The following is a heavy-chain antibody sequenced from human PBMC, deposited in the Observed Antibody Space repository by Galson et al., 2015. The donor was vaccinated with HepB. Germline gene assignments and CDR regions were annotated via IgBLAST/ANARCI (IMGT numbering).Heavy chain of an antibody. CDR2: INPNSGGT. Sequence: SVKVSCKASGYTFTGYYMHWVRQAPGQGLEWMGWINPNSGGTNYAQKFQGWVTMTRDTSISTAYMELSRLRSDDTAVYYCARGNGEMATITFRYFDLWGRGTLVTVSS. J-gene: IGHJ2*01. CDR3: ARGNGEMATITFRYFDL. D-gene: IGHD5-24*01. V-gene: IGHV1-2*04. CDR1: GYTFTGYY.